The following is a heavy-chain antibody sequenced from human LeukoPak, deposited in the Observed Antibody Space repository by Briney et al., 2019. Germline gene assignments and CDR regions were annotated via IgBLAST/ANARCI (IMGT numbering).Heavy chain of an antibody. CDR2: VSAYNGNT. J-gene: IGHJ3*02. CDR3: ARASYDFWSGYYTGDAFDI. V-gene: IGHV1-18*04. CDR1: GYTFTGYY. D-gene: IGHD3-3*01. Sequence: ASVKVSCKASGYTFTGYYIHWVRQAPGQGLEWMGWVSAYNGNTNYGENLQGRVTMTTDTSTNTAYMELRSLRFDDTAVYYCARASYDFWSGYYTGDAFDIWGQGTMVTVSS.